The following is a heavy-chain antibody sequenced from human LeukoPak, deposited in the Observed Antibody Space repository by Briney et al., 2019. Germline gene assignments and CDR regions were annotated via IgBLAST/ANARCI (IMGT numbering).Heavy chain of an antibody. CDR1: GGSISSYY. J-gene: IGHJ4*02. Sequence: KPSETLSLTCTVSGGSISSYYWSWIRQPPGKGLEWIGYIYYSGSTNYNPSLKSRVTISVDTSKNQFSLKLSSVTAADTAVYYCASTYYDILTGYYEYYFDYWGQGTLVTVSS. V-gene: IGHV4-59*12. CDR2: IYYSGST. CDR3: ASTYYDILTGYYEYYFDY. D-gene: IGHD3-9*01.